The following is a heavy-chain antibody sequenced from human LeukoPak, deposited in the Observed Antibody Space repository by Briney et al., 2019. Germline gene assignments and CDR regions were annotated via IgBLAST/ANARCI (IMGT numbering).Heavy chain of an antibody. Sequence: KPSETLSLTCTVSGGSISSYYWSWIRQPPGKGLEWIGYIYYSGSTNYNPSLKSRVTISVDTSKNQFSLKLSSVTAADTAVYYCARDYPVTMVRGVLIAPYYGMDVWGQGTTVTVSS. D-gene: IGHD3-10*01. CDR1: GGSISSYY. J-gene: IGHJ6*02. CDR3: ARDYPVTMVRGVLIAPYYGMDV. CDR2: IYYSGST. V-gene: IGHV4-59*12.